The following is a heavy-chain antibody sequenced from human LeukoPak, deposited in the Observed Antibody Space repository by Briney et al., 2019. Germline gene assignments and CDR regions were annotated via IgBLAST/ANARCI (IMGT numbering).Heavy chain of an antibody. V-gene: IGHV3-7*01. CDR1: GFTFSSYA. CDR3: ARDWLYGSGSYYFDY. Sequence: PGGSLRLSCAASGFTFSSYAMSWVRQAPGKGLEWVANIKQDGSEKYYVDSVKGRFTISRDNAKNSLYLQMNSLRAEDTAVYYCARDWLYGSGSYYFDYWGQGTLVTVSS. D-gene: IGHD3-10*01. CDR2: IKQDGSEK. J-gene: IGHJ4*02.